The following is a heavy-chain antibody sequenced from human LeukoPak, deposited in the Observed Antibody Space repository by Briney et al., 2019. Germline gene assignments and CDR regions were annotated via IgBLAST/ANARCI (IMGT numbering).Heavy chain of an antibody. D-gene: IGHD3-10*01. Sequence: TGGSLRLSCAASGFTFSTYWLSWVRQAPGKGLEWVANIREDGDEKQYVDSVKGRLTISRDNAKKSVYLQMNSLRAEDTAVYYCARDRAGGYFDYWGQGTLVTVSS. CDR3: ARDRAGGYFDY. CDR1: GFTFSTYW. J-gene: IGHJ4*02. V-gene: IGHV3-7*04. CDR2: IREDGDEK.